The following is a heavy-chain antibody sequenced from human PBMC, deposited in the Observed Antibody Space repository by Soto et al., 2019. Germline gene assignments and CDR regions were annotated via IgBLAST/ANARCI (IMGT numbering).Heavy chain of an antibody. CDR2: INPNSGGT. CDR1: GYTFTCCY. J-gene: IGHJ6*04. D-gene: IGHD6-13*01. CDR3: ARGQQLPKYCYSGIGI. Sequence: ASVKVSCKASGYTFTCCYMHWVRQAPGQGLEWMGWINPNSGGTNYAQKFQGWVTMTRDTSISTAYMELSRLRSDDTAVYYCARGQQLPKYCYSGIGISGKGPTVTXPS. V-gene: IGHV1-2*04.